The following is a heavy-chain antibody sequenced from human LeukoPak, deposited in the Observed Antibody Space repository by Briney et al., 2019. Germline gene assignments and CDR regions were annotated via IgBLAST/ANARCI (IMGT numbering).Heavy chain of an antibody. CDR3: ASARGGSYYYYFDS. J-gene: IGHJ4*02. Sequence: GGSLRLSCAASGFTFSDFYMSWIRQAPGKGLEWVPYISSRSGHTNYAGSVKGRFTISRDNAKKSLYLQMDSLRDEDTAVYYCASARGGSYYYYFDSWGPGTLVTVSS. CDR1: GFTFSDFY. D-gene: IGHD1-26*01. CDR2: ISSRSGHT. V-gene: IGHV3-11*03.